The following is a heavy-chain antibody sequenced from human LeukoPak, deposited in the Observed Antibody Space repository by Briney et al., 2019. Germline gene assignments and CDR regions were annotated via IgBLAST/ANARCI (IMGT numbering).Heavy chain of an antibody. J-gene: IGHJ4*02. D-gene: IGHD3-10*01. CDR2: ISSSSSYI. CDR1: GFTFSSYS. Sequence: GGSLRLSCAASGFTFSSYSMNWVRQAPGKGLEWVSSISSSSSYIYYADSVRGRFTISRDNAKNSLYLQMNSLRAEDTAVYYCARDRLYYYGSGSYSSFWGQGTLVTVSS. CDR3: ARDRLYYYGSGSYSSF. V-gene: IGHV3-21*01.